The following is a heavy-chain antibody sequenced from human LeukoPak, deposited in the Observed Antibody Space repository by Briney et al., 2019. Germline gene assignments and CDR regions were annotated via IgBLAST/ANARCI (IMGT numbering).Heavy chain of an antibody. Sequence: ASVKVSCKASGYTLTGYYMHWVRQAPGQGLEWMGWINPNSGGTNYAQKFQGRVTMTRDTSISTAYMELSRLRSDDTAVYYCVRVGCSSTSCYGDYYMDVWGKGTTVTISS. D-gene: IGHD2-2*01. V-gene: IGHV1-2*02. J-gene: IGHJ6*03. CDR3: VRVGCSSTSCYGDYYMDV. CDR2: INPNSGGT. CDR1: GYTLTGYY.